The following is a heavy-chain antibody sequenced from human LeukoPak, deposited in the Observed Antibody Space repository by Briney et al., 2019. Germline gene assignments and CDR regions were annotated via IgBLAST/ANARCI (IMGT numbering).Heavy chain of an antibody. D-gene: IGHD5-24*01. CDR3: ASQLETFYMDV. J-gene: IGHJ6*03. CDR2: ISSSGNTI. Sequence: PGGSLRLSCAASGFTFSSYSMNWVRQAPGKGLEWVSYISSSGNTIYYADSVTGRFTISRDNAKNSVYLQMNSLRDEDTAVYYCASQLETFYMDVWGKGTTVTVSS. CDR1: GFTFSSYS. V-gene: IGHV3-48*02.